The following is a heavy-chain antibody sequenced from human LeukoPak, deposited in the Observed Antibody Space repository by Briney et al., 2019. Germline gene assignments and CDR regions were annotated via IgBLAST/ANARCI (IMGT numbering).Heavy chain of an antibody. D-gene: IGHD3-22*01. CDR1: GGSFSGYC. J-gene: IGHJ6*02. Sequence: PSETLSLTCAVFGGSFSGYCWNWIRQPPGKGLEWIAEINHDRTTKYNPSLKSRVTISVDTSRNQFSLKLSSVTAADTAVYYCARGPKFYYDSSGYYYPRPNYGMDVWGQGTTVTVSS. V-gene: IGHV4-34*01. CDR3: ARGPKFYYDSSGYYYPRPNYGMDV. CDR2: INHDRTT.